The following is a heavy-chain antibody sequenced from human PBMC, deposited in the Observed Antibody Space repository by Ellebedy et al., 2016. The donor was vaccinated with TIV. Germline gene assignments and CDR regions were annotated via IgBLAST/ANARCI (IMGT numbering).Heavy chain of an antibody. Sequence: PGGSLRLSCAASGFTFSDSAIHWVRQASGKGLEWVGRIRGKPDSYATAYAASVKGRFTIARDDSKNMAYLQMNSLKREDTAVYHCIRQTRSHYSSGWSYPEYWGQGTVVTVSS. CDR2: IRGKPDSYAT. J-gene: IGHJ4*02. CDR3: IRQTRSHYSSGWSYPEY. CDR1: GFTFSDSA. V-gene: IGHV3-73*01. D-gene: IGHD6-13*01.